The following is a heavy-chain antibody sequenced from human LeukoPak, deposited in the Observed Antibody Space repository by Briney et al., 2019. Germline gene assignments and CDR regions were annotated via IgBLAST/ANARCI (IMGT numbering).Heavy chain of an antibody. CDR2: IYYTGST. Sequence: PSETLSLTCTVSGDSITNNNCCWGWIRQPPGKRLEWIGTIYYTGSTYYNPSLKSRVTISVHTSKNQFSLKLSSVTVADTAIYYCARDVGDGDYGWFDPWGQGTLVSVSS. CDR3: ARDVGDGDYGWFDP. CDR1: GDSITNNNCC. D-gene: IGHD4-17*01. V-gene: IGHV4-39*07. J-gene: IGHJ5*02.